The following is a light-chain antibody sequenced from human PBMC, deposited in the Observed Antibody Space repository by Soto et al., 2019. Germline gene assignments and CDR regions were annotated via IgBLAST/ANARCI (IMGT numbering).Light chain of an antibody. CDR1: SGHSSYA. CDR3: QTWGTGIQV. V-gene: IGLV4-69*01. CDR2: LNSDDSH. Sequence: QLVLTQSPSASASLGAPVKLTCTLSSGHSSYAIAWHQQQPEKGPRYLMKLNSDDSHSKGDGIPDRFSGSSSGAERYLTISSLQSEDEADYYCQTWGTGIQVFGGGTKLTVL. J-gene: IGLJ3*02.